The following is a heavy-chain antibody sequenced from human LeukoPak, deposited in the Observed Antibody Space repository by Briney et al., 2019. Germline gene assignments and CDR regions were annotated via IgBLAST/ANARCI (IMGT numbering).Heavy chain of an antibody. V-gene: IGHV3-9*01. CDR2: ISWNSGSI. CDR3: AKDVSTNYYYYGMDV. Sequence: PGRSLRLSCAASGFTFDDYAMHWVRQAPGKGLEWVSGISWNSGSIGYADSVKGRFTISRDNAKNSLYLQMNSLRAEDTALYYCAKDVSTNYYYYGMDVWGQGTTVTVSS. J-gene: IGHJ6*02. CDR1: GFTFDDYA.